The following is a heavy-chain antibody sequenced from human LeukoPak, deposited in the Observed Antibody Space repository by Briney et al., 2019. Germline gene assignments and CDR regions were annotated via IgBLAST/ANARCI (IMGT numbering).Heavy chain of an antibody. CDR3: ARGRIMITFGGVIVIPFDY. D-gene: IGHD3-16*02. Sequence: SETLSLTCAVYGGSFSGYYWSWIRQPPGKGLEWIGEINHSGSTNYNPSLKSRVTISVDTSKNQFSRKLSSVTAADTAVYYCARGRIMITFGGVIVIPFDYWGQGTLVTVSS. V-gene: IGHV4-34*01. CDR2: INHSGST. CDR1: GGSFSGYY. J-gene: IGHJ4*02.